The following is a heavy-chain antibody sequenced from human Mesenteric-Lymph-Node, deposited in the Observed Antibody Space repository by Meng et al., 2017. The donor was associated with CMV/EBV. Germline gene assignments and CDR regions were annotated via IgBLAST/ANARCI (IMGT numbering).Heavy chain of an antibody. V-gene: IGHV4-39*01. CDR3: ARHSALLVTNFDY. CDR1: GGSISSSSYY. CDR2: IYYSGSTY. Sequence: QLQLQESGPGLGEPSGTLSLTCTVSGGSISSSSYYWGWIRQPPGKGLEWIGYIYYSGSTYYYNPSLKTRVTISVDTSKNQFSLKLSSVTAADTAVYYCARHSALLVTNFDYWGQGTLVTVSS. J-gene: IGHJ4*02. D-gene: IGHD5-18*01.